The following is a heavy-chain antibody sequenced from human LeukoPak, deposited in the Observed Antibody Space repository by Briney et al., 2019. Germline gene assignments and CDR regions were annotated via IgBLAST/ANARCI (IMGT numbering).Heavy chain of an antibody. CDR3: ARGARAGYNLEPFDY. V-gene: IGHV4-59*08. Sequence: KPSETLSLTCTVSGCSMSSYYWSWIRQPPGKGLEWIGYIYYSGSTKYNPSLKSRVTISVDTSKNQFSLKLSSVTAADTAVYYCARGARAGYNLEPFDYWGQGTLVTVSS. CDR2: IYYSGST. D-gene: IGHD5-24*01. J-gene: IGHJ4*02. CDR1: GCSMSSYY.